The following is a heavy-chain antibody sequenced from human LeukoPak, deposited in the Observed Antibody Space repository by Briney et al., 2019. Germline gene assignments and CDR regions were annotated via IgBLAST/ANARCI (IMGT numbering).Heavy chain of an antibody. V-gene: IGHV3-11*06. CDR3: ALPPDPYDSSGYYYGY. J-gene: IGHJ4*02. CDR1: GFTFSDYY. CDR2: ISSGSSYT. Sequence: PGGSLRLSCAASGFTFSDYYMSWIRQAPGKGLEWVSYISSGSSYTNYADSLKGRFTISRDNAKNSLYLQMNSLRAEDTAVYYCALPPDPYDSSGYYYGYWGQGTLVTVSS. D-gene: IGHD3-22*01.